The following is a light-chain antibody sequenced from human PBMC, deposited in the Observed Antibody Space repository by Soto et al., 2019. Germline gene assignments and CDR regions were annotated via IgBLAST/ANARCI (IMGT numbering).Light chain of an antibody. J-gene: IGLJ1*01. CDR2: DVS. CDR1: SSDVGGYNY. CDR3: SSYTSSSPLGV. Sequence: QSALTPPASVSGSPGQSITISCTGTSSDVGGYNYVSWYQQHPGKAPKLMIYDVSNRPSGVSNRFSGSKSGNTASLTISGLQAEDEADYYCSSYTSSSPLGVFGTGTKLTVL. V-gene: IGLV2-14*01.